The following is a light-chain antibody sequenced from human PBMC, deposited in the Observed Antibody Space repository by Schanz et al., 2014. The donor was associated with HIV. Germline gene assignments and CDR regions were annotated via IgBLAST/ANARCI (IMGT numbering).Light chain of an antibody. CDR3: QQYFRSPPT. V-gene: IGKV3-20*01. CDR1: QSVGSSY. J-gene: IGKJ1*01. Sequence: EIVLTQSPGTLSLSPGERATLSCRASQSVGSSYLAWYKYKPGQAPRLLIYAVSSRAAGVPDRVSGSGSGTDFTLTISRLEPEDFAVYYCQQYFRSPPTFGHGTKVEIK. CDR2: AVS.